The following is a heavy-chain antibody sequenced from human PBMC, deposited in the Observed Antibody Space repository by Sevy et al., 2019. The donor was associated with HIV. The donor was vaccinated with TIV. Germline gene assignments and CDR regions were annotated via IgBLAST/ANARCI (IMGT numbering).Heavy chain of an antibody. CDR2: ISYDGSNK. V-gene: IGHV3-30-3*01. J-gene: IGHJ4*02. D-gene: IGHD3-22*01. CDR3: ARGGYYYDSSGYPNDFYYFDY. CDR1: GFTFSSYA. Sequence: GGSLRLSCAASGFTFSSYAMYWVRQAPGKGLEWVAVISYDGSNKYYADSVKGRFTTSRANTKNTLYLQMNSLRAEDTAVYYCARGGYYYDSSGYPNDFYYFDYWGQGTLVTVSS.